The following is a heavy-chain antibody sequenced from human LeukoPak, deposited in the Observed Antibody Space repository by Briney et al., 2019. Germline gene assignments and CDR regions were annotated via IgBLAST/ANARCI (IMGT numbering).Heavy chain of an antibody. CDR1: GGSFSGYY. V-gene: IGHV4-34*01. D-gene: IGHD3-3*01. CDR3: ARAKTFWSGYYQYYFDY. CDR2: INHSGST. Sequence: PSETLSLTCAVCGGSFSGYYWSWIRQPPGKGLEWIGEINHSGSTNYNPSLKSRVTISVDTSKNQFSLKLSSVTAADTAVYYCARAKTFWSGYYQYYFDYWGQGTLVTVSS. J-gene: IGHJ4*02.